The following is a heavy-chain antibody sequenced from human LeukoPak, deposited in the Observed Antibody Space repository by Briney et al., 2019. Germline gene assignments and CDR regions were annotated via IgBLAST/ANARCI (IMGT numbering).Heavy chain of an antibody. V-gene: IGHV3-30-3*01. J-gene: IGHJ6*02. Sequence: GGSLRLSCAASGFTFSSYAMHWVRQAPGKGLEWVAVISYDGSNKYYADSVKGRFTISRDNSKDTLYLQMNSLRAEDTAVYYCARDLRRHIVVVTAIRYYYYGMDVWGQGTTVTVSS. CDR3: ARDLRRHIVVVTAIRYYYYGMDV. D-gene: IGHD2-21*02. CDR1: GFTFSSYA. CDR2: ISYDGSNK.